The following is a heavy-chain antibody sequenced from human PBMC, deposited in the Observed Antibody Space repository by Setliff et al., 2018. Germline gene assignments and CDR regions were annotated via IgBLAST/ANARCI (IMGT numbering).Heavy chain of an antibody. Sequence: ASVKVSCKTSGYPFVEHYVNWVRQAPGQGLEWMGWIRPNGGGTHYAQKFQGRVTMTRDTANSTVYMDLSSLTSDDTAIYYCARGGGSYRAGNSRPTYWFDPWGQGTLVTVSS. CDR2: IRPNGGGT. V-gene: IGHV1-2*02. D-gene: IGHD2-21*01. CDR3: ARGGGSYRAGNSRPTYWFDP. J-gene: IGHJ5*02. CDR1: GYPFVEHY.